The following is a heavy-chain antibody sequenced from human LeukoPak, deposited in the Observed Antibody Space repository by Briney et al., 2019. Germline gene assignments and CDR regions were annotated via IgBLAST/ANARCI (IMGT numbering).Heavy chain of an antibody. Sequence: PGGSLRLSCAASGFTFSNYNMSWVRQAPGKGLEWVSYISSSGSTTYYAHSVKGRFTISRDNAKNSLYLQMNSLRAEDTAVYYCARDEEQWLVSYGFDYWGQGILVTVSS. D-gene: IGHD6-19*01. V-gene: IGHV3-48*04. CDR2: ISSSGSTT. CDR1: GFTFSNYN. CDR3: ARDEEQWLVSYGFDY. J-gene: IGHJ4*02.